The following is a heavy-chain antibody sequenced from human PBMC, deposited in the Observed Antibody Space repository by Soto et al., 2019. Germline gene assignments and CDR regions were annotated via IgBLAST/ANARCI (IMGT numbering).Heavy chain of an antibody. CDR3: ATAKLLLPWLFDY. CDR2: IYSGGST. J-gene: IGHJ4*02. V-gene: IGHV3-66*01. Sequence: GGSLRLSCAASGFTVRSNYMSWVRQAPGKGLEWVSVIYSGGSTYYADSVKGRFIISRDDSKNTLFLQMNSLRAEDTAVYYCATAKLLLPWLFDYWGQGTLVTVS. CDR1: GFTVRSNY. D-gene: IGHD2-15*01.